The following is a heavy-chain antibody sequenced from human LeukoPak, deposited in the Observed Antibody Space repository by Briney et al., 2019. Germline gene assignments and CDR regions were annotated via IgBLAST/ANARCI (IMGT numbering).Heavy chain of an antibody. CDR2: IYPGDSDT. D-gene: IGHD2-21*02. V-gene: IGHV5-51*01. CDR1: GYSFTSYW. Sequence: GESLKISCKGSGYSFTSYWIGWVRQVPGKGLEWMGIIYPGDSDTRYSPSFQGQVTISADKSISTAYLQWSSLKASDTAMYYCARRLAYCGGDCYFWFDPWGQGTLVTVSS. J-gene: IGHJ5*02. CDR3: ARRLAYCGGDCYFWFDP.